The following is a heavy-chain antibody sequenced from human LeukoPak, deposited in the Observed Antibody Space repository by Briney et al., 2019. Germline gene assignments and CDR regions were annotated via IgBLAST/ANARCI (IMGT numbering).Heavy chain of an antibody. CDR2: IIPILGIA. CDR3: ASSKVRGVYYYYGMDV. D-gene: IGHD3-10*01. Sequence: SVKVSCKASGGTFSSYTISWVRQVPGQGLEWMGRIIPILGIANYAQKFQGRVTITADKSASTAYMELSSLRSEDTAVYYCASSKVRGVYYYYGMDVWGQGTTATVSS. V-gene: IGHV1-69*02. J-gene: IGHJ6*02. CDR1: GGTFSSYT.